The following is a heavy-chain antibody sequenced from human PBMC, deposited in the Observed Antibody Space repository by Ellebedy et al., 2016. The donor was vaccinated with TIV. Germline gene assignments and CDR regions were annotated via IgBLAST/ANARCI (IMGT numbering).Heavy chain of an antibody. Sequence: GESLKISCAASGFTFSSYAMSWVRQAPGKGLEWVSTISNTGSRTYYADSVEGRFIISRDNSKKTLYLQMKSLRAEDTAVYYCAKGRGGGSDSSAPRYYFDYWGLGTLVTVSS. V-gene: IGHV3-23*01. CDR1: GFTFSSYA. D-gene: IGHD3-22*01. J-gene: IGHJ4*02. CDR3: AKGRGGGSDSSAPRYYFDY. CDR2: ISNTGSRT.